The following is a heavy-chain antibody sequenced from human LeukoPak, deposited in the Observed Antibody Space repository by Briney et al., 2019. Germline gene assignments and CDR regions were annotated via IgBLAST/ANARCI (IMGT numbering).Heavy chain of an antibody. V-gene: IGHV4-34*01. D-gene: IGHD2-21*02. CDR3: ARRRRKGVVTANYNWFDP. J-gene: IGHJ5*02. CDR1: GGSFSGYY. Sequence: SETLSLTCAVYGGSFSGYYWTWIRQAPGKGLEWIGEINSSGSTNYIPSLKSRVTISVDTSKNQFSLKLSSVTAADTAVYYCARRRRKGVVTANYNWFDPWGQGSLVTVSS. CDR2: INSSGST.